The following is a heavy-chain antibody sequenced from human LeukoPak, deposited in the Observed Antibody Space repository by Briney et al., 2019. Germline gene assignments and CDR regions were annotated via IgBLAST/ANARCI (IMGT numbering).Heavy chain of an antibody. Sequence: SETLSLTCTVSGGSISSYYWSWIRQPPGKGLEWIGYIYYSGSTNYNPSLKSRVTISVDTSKNQFSLKLSSVTAADTAVYYCGSHYYDSSGPDYWGQGTLVTVSS. CDR1: GGSISSYY. CDR2: IYYSGST. CDR3: GSHYYDSSGPDY. D-gene: IGHD3-22*01. J-gene: IGHJ4*02. V-gene: IGHV4-59*08.